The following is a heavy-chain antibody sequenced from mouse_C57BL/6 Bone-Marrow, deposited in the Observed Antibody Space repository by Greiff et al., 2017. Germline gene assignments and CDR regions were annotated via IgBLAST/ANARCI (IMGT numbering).Heavy chain of an antibody. Sequence: QVQLQQSGAELVRPGTSVKLSCKASGYTFTSYWMHWVKQRPGQGLEWIGVIDPSDSYTNYNQKFKGKATLTVDTSSSTAYMQLSSLTSEDSAVYYCAPTRDYAMDYWGQGTSVTVSS. V-gene: IGHV1-59*01. J-gene: IGHJ4*01. D-gene: IGHD2-10*01. CDR3: APTRDYAMDY. CDR1: GYTFTSYW. CDR2: IDPSDSYT.